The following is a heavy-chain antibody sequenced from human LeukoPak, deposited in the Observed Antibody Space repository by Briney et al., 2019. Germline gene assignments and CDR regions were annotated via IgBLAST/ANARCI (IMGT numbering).Heavy chain of an antibody. Sequence: KSSETLSLTCAVYGGSFSGYYWSWIRQPPGKGLEWIGEINHSGSTNYNPSLKSRVTISVDTSKNQFSLKLSSVTAADTAVYYCAREAQNCSGGSCYSDFDYWGQGTLVTVSS. V-gene: IGHV4-34*01. CDR3: AREAQNCSGGSCYSDFDY. CDR2: INHSGST. CDR1: GGSFSGYY. D-gene: IGHD2-15*01. J-gene: IGHJ4*02.